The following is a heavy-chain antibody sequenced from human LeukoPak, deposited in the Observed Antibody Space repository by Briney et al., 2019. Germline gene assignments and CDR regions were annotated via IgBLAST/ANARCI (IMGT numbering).Heavy chain of an antibody. V-gene: IGHV4-39*01. J-gene: IGHJ4*02. CDR3: ARGPVLRYFDWLLHLSKHPKDGFDY. Sequence: PSETLSLTCTVSGGSISSSSYYWGWIRQPPGKGLEWIGSIYYSGSTYYNPSLKSRVTISVDTSKNQFSLKLSSVTAADTAVYYCARGPVLRYFDWLLHLSKHPKDGFDYWGQGTLVTVSS. CDR2: IYYSGST. D-gene: IGHD3-9*01. CDR1: GGSISSSSYY.